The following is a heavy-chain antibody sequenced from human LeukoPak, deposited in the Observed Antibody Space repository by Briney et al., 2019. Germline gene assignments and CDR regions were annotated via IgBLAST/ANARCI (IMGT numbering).Heavy chain of an antibody. V-gene: IGHV3-21*01. CDR3: ARASLGGTHNWFDP. D-gene: IGHD1-7*01. CDR2: ISSSSSYI. J-gene: IGHJ5*02. Sequence: SSISSSSSYIYYADSVKGRFTISRDNAKNSLYLQMNSLRAEDTAVYYCARASLGGTHNWFDPWGQGTLVTVSS.